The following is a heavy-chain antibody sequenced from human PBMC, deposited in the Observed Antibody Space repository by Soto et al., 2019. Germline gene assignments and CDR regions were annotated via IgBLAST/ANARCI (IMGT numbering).Heavy chain of an antibody. Sequence: PSETLSLTCTVSGGSISNYHWSWIRQPPGKGLEWIGDIYYSGSTSYNPSLKSRVTISVDTSKNQFSLKLSSVTAEDTAVYYCARMRTLDYWGQGTLVTVSS. J-gene: IGHJ4*02. CDR3: ARMRTLDY. V-gene: IGHV4-59*12. CDR2: IYYSGST. CDR1: GGSISNYH.